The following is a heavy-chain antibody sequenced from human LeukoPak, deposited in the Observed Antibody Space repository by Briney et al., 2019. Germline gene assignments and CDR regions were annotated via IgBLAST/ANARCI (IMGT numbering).Heavy chain of an antibody. D-gene: IGHD4-23*01. J-gene: IGHJ3*02. CDR1: RGTFSSYA. Sequence: ASVKVSCKASRGTFSSYAISWVRQAPGQGLEWMGGIIPIFGTANYAQKFQGRVTITADESTSTAYMELSSLRSEDTAVYYCAREVGYGGNSDAFDIWGQGTMVTISS. CDR2: IIPIFGTA. V-gene: IGHV1-69*01. CDR3: AREVGYGGNSDAFDI.